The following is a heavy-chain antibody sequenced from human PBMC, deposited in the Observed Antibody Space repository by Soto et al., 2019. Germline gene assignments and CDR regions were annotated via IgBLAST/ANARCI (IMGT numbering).Heavy chain of an antibody. V-gene: IGHV3-30*18. J-gene: IGHJ1*01. CDR3: AKGVVVATNYFQH. CDR2: ISYDGSDK. D-gene: IGHD2-15*01. Sequence: QVQLVESGGGVVQPGRSLRRSCAASGFTFSSYGMHWVRQAPGKGLEWVPVISYDGSDKYYADSVRGRFTISRDKSNNTLYLPMDSLTAAYTAVYYCAKGVVVATNYFQHCGQGTLVTVSS. CDR1: GFTFSSYG.